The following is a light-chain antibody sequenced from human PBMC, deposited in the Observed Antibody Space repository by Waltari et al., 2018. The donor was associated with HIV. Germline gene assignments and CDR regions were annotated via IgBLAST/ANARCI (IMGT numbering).Light chain of an antibody. Sequence: QTVVTQEPSLTVSPGGTVTLTCASSTGAVTSGNYPNWFQQKPGQAPRGLIYSTSNKNSWTPARFSGSLLGGKAALTLSGVQPEDEAEYYCAAWDDSLNGPVFGGGTKLTVL. CDR3: AAWDDSLNGPV. CDR2: STS. CDR1: TGAVTSGNY. V-gene: IGLV7-43*01. J-gene: IGLJ2*01.